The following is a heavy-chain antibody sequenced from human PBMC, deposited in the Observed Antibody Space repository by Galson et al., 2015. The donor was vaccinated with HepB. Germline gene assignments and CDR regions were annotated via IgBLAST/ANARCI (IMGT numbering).Heavy chain of an antibody. CDR3: ARDEGERIAAALFI. CDR1: GFTFSSYG. V-gene: IGHV3-33*01. CDR2: IWYDGSNK. J-gene: IGHJ3*02. D-gene: IGHD6-13*01. Sequence: SLRLSCAASGFTFSSYGMHWVRQAPGKGLEWVAVIWYDGSNKYYADSVKGRFTISRDNSKNTLYLQMNSLRAEDTAVYYCARDEGERIAAALFIWGQGTMVTVSS.